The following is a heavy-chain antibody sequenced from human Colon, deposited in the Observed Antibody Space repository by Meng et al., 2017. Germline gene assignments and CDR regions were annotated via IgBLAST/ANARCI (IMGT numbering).Heavy chain of an antibody. D-gene: IGHD4-23*01. J-gene: IGHJ4*02. CDR3: ARIDYGGNGIEKYFFDY. CDR1: GASISSGDYY. CDR2: IHHGGTT. V-gene: IGHV4-31*11. Sequence: QVHVQESGPGLRKPSQSLSLTGASAGASISSGDYYWSWSRQHPGKGLEWIGEIHHGGTTNYNPSLKSRVTISVDTSNNQFSLKLSSVTAADTAVYYCARIDYGGNGIEKYFFDYWGQGTLVTVSS.